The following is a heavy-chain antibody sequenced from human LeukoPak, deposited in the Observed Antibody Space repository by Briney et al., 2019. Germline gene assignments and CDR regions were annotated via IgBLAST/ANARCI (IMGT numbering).Heavy chain of an antibody. V-gene: IGHV4-39*07. CDR1: GGSISSSSYY. CDR3: ARGNHYDPLFDI. CDR2: IYYSGST. J-gene: IGHJ3*02. Sequence: SETLSLTCTVSGGSISSSSYYWGWIRQPPGKGLEWIGSIYYSGSTYYNPSLKSRVTISVDTSKNQFSLKLSSVTAADTAVYYCARGNHYDPLFDIWGQGTMVTVSS. D-gene: IGHD3-3*01.